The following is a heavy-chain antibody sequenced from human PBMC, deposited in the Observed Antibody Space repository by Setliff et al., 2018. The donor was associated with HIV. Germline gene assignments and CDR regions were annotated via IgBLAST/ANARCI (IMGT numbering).Heavy chain of an antibody. CDR2: IYSTGST. D-gene: IGHD3-16*01. J-gene: IGHJ4*02. Sequence: SETLSLTCTVSGHSITSGRYFWSWIRQRPGKGLEWLGYIYSTGSTYYNPSLTSRVSISLDTSKNQFSLNLSSVTVADTAVYYCTRDLGGPFDYWGQGTLVTVSS. V-gene: IGHV4-31*03. CDR3: TRDLGGPFDY. CDR1: GHSITSGRYF.